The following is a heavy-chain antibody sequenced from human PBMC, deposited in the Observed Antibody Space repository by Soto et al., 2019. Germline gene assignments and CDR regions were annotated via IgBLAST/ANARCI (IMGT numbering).Heavy chain of an antibody. D-gene: IGHD3-9*01. V-gene: IGHV1-18*01. CDR2: ISNYNGKT. J-gene: IGHJ6*02. CDR3: ARVQNYDIWTVSSHSIDV. Sequence: LVQSGGEMKKPGASVKVSCEASGYTFTNYGITWVRQAPGQGLEWMGWISNYNGKTNYAQILQGRVTMTTDTTTRTAYMELTSLRSDDTATYYCARVQNYDIWTVSSHSIDVWGQGTTVTVSS. CDR1: GYTFTNYG.